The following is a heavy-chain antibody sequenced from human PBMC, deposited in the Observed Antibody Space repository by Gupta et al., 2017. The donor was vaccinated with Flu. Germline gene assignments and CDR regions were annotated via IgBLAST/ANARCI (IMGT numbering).Heavy chain of an antibody. D-gene: IGHD3-22*01. Sequence: EVQLLESGGGSVQPGGSLKLSCAASGFAFNRFAMSWVRQAPGKWLEWVSAVSRNGGATYYADSVRGRFTISRDNSKNTLYLQMNSLRAEDTAVYFCTKGYDTSERIKDYWGQGTLVTVSS. CDR3: TKGYDTSERIKDY. CDR1: GFAFNRFA. V-gene: IGHV3-23*01. CDR2: VSRNGGAT. J-gene: IGHJ4*02.